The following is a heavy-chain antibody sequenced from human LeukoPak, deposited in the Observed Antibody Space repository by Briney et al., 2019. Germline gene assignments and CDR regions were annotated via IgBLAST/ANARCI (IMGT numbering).Heavy chain of an antibody. CDR2: ISGSGGST. CDR1: GFTFSSYA. V-gene: IGHV3-23*01. J-gene: IGHJ3*02. D-gene: IGHD2-2*01. CDR3: ARGDCSSTSCYAGGYAFDI. Sequence: PGGSLRLSCAASGFTFSSYAMSWVRQAPGKGLEWVSAISGSGGSTYYADSVKGRFTISRDNSKNSLYLQMNSLRAEDTAVYYRARGDCSSTSCYAGGYAFDIWGQGTMVTVSS.